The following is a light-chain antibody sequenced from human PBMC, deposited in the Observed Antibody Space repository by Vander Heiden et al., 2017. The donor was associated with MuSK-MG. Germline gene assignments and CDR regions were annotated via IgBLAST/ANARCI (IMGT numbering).Light chain of an antibody. V-gene: IGLV3-1*01. CDR3: QAWDSSTVV. J-gene: IGLJ2*01. CDR1: KLGDKY. CDR2: QDV. Sequence: SYALTQPPSVSVSPGQTASITCSGNKLGDKYACWYQQKPGQSPVLVIYQDVKRPSGIPNRFSGSNSGNTATLTISGTQAMDEADYYCQAWDSSTVVFGGGTKLTVL.